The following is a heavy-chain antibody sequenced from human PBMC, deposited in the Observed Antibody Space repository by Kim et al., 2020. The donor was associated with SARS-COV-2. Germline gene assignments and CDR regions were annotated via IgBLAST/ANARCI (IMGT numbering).Heavy chain of an antibody. CDR2: TNPKNGKT. V-gene: IGHV1-2*02. CDR1: GYTFTDYY. J-gene: IGHJ4*02. D-gene: IGHD3-3*01. CDR3: AKENDFWSN. Sequence: ASVKVSCKASGYTFTDYYIHWLRQAPGQGLEWMGWTNPKNGKTYYAEKFKGRITMTRDTSISTAYMELNRLTSDDTAVYYCAKENDFWSNWGQGTLVTVSS.